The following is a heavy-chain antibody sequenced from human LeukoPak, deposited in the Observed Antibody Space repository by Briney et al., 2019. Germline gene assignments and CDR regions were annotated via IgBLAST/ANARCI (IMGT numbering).Heavy chain of an antibody. V-gene: IGHV4-34*01. J-gene: IGHJ4*02. CDR2: INHSGST. D-gene: IGHD1-26*01. CDR3: ARGLGGVVGATRGLDY. Sequence: SETLSLTCAVSGGSFSGYYWSWIRQPPGKGLEWIGEINHSGSTNYNPSPKSRVTISVDTSKNQFSLKLSSVTAADTAVYYCARGLGGVVGATRGLDYWGQGTLVTVSS. CDR1: GGSFSGYY.